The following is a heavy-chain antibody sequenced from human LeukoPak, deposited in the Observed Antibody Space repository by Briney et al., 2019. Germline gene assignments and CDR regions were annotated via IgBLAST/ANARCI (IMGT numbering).Heavy chain of an antibody. D-gene: IGHD4-17*01. Sequence: PSETLSLTCAVYGGSFSSYYWSWIRQPPGKGLEWIGEINHSGSTNYNPSLKSRVTISVDTSKNQFSLKLSSVTAADTAVYYCARDRLDYGGNSGNLGQVMLHHWGQGTLVTVSS. CDR2: INHSGST. CDR1: GGSFSSYY. J-gene: IGHJ1*01. CDR3: ARDRLDYGGNSGNLGQVMLHH. V-gene: IGHV4-34*01.